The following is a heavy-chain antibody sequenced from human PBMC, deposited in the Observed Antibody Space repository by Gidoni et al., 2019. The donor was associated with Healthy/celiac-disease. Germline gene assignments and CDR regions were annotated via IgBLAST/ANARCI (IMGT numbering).Heavy chain of an antibody. CDR3: AKDSKIVVTTWDFDY. D-gene: IGHD2-21*01. V-gene: IGHV3-9*01. Sequence: EVQLVESGGGLVQPGRSLSLSCAASGFTFADYAMHWVRQAPGKGLEWVSGIIWNSGRIGYADSVKGRFTISRDNAKNSLYLQMNSLRAEDTALYYCAKDSKIVVTTWDFDYWGQGTLVTVSS. J-gene: IGHJ4*02. CDR1: GFTFADYA. CDR2: IIWNSGRI.